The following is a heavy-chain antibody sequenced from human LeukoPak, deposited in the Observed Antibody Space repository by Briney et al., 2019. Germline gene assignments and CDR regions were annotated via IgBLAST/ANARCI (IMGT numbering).Heavy chain of an antibody. J-gene: IGHJ3*02. CDR1: GYTLNNYD. CDR3: ARCTYDFWSKDAFDI. Sequence: ASVKVSCKASGYTLNNYDINWVRQAPGEGLEWMGGMKPNSGNTGYAQKFQGRVTITRNTSISTAYMELSSLRSEDTAVYYCARCTYDFWSKDAFDIWGKGAIVTVSS. V-gene: IGHV1-8*03. CDR2: MKPNSGNT. D-gene: IGHD3-3*01.